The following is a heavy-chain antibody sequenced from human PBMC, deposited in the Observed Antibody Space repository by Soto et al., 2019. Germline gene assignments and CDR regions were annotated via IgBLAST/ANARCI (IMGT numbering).Heavy chain of an antibody. J-gene: IGHJ6*03. CDR2: ITNTGGRT. CDR1: GFTFSTYA. Sequence: PGGSLRLSCGASGFTFSTYAMTWVRQAPGAGLEWVSTITNTGGRTKYTDSVKGRFSISRDKSKNTVYLQMNSLRAEDTAVYYCARVHHYYYYMDVWGKGTTVTVSS. CDR3: ARVHHYYYYMDV. V-gene: IGHV3-23*01.